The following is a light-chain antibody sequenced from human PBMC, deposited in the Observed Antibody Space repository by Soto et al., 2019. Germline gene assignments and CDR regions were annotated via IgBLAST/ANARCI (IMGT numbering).Light chain of an antibody. CDR1: SSNIGNNY. CDR2: DDG. Sequence: QYVLTQPPSVSAAPGQKVTISCSGRSSNIGNNYVAWYQQLPATAPKLLIYDDGKRPSGIPDRFSGSKSGTSATLDITGLQTGDEADYYCGTWDSSLSVYVFGGGTKLIVL. V-gene: IGLV1-51*01. CDR3: GTWDSSLSVYV. J-gene: IGLJ1*01.